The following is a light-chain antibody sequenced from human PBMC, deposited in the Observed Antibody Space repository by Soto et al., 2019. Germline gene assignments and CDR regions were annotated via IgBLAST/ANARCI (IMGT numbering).Light chain of an antibody. CDR2: GAS. CDR3: QHYGSAGT. CDR1: QSVESSY. Sequence: EIVLTQSPGTLSLSPGERATLSCRASQSVESSYLAWYQQKPGQAPRLLIYGASSRATGIPDRLSGSGSGTDFTLTISRLEPEDFAVYHCQHYGSAGTFGQGTKVEIK. J-gene: IGKJ1*01. V-gene: IGKV3-20*01.